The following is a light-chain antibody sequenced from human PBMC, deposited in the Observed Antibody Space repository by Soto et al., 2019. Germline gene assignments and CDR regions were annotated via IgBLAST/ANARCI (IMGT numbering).Light chain of an antibody. J-gene: IGKJ2*01. V-gene: IGKV3-20*01. CDR1: QSVSNNY. CDR3: QRYGSSPPYI. CDR2: DAS. Sequence: EIVLPQSPGTLSLSPGERVTLSCRASQSVSNNYVAWYQQKPGQAPRLLMYDASTRLTGIPDRFSGSGSGTDFTLTISRLEPEDFGVYYCQRYGSSPPYIFGQGTKLEIK.